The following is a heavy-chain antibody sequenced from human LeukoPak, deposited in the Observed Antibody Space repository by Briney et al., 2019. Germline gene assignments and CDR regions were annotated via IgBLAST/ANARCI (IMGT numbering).Heavy chain of an antibody. D-gene: IGHD5-12*01. CDR1: GYTFTSYD. CDR2: MNPNSGNT. V-gene: IGHV1-8*01. J-gene: IGHJ4*02. CDR3: ALPLYSGYEIFDY. Sequence: ASVKVSCKASGYTFTSYDINWVRQATGQGLEWMGWMNPNSGNTGYAQKFQGRVTMIRNTSISTAYMELSSLRSEDTAVYYCALPLYSGYEIFDYWGQGTLVTVSS.